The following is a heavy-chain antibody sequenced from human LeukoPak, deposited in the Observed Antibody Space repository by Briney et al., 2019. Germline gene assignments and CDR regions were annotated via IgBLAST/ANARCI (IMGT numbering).Heavy chain of an antibody. CDR2: ISDSGGST. V-gene: IGHV3-23*01. Sequence: GGSLRLSCAASGFTFSSYAMSWVRQAPGKGLEWVLVISDSGGSTQYADSVKGRFTISRDNSKNTLYLQMNSLRAEDTAVYYCAKDRGSGSYFDYWGQGTLVTVSS. D-gene: IGHD1-26*01. J-gene: IGHJ4*02. CDR1: GFTFSSYA. CDR3: AKDRGSGSYFDY.